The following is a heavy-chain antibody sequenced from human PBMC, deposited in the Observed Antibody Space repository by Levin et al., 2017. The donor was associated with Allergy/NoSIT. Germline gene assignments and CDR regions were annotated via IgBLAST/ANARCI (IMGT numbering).Heavy chain of an antibody. V-gene: IGHV3-66*04. D-gene: IGHD1-26*01. CDR2: IYSGGLT. Sequence: PGGSLRLSCAASGFTVSSEYMSWVRQAPGKGLEWVSIIYSGGLTHYADSVKGRFTISRDKSKNTLYLQMHSLRVEDTAVYYCAQHGIVGASYYQYALDVWGQGTTVTVSS. CDR3: AQHGIVGASYYQYALDV. J-gene: IGHJ6*02. CDR1: GFTVSSEY.